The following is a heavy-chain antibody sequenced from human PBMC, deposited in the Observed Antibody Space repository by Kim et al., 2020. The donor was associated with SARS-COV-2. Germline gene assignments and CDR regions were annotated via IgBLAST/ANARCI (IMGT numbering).Heavy chain of an antibody. CDR1: GFTFSSYG. CDR3: ARVNYDFWSGYNFPYGMDV. Sequence: GGSLRLSCAASGFTFSSYGMHWVRQAPGKGLEWVAVIWYDGSNKYYADSVKGRFTISRDNSKNTLYLQMNSLRAEDTAVYYCARVNYDFWSGYNFPYGMDVWGQGTTVTVSS. V-gene: IGHV3-33*01. CDR2: IWYDGSNK. D-gene: IGHD3-3*01. J-gene: IGHJ6*02.